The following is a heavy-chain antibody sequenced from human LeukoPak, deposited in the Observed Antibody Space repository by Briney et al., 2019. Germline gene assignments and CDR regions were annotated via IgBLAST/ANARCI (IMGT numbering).Heavy chain of an antibody. Sequence: SETLSLTCAVYGGSFSNYYWTWIRQPPGKGLEWIGEIHHSGSTSYNPSLKSRVTISVDTSKNQISLNLSSMTAADTAVYSCARGSVAAAGTRFFEYWGQGTLVTVSA. D-gene: IGHD6-13*01. CDR1: GGSFSNYY. CDR2: IHHSGST. CDR3: ARGSVAAAGTRFFEY. V-gene: IGHV4-34*01. J-gene: IGHJ4*02.